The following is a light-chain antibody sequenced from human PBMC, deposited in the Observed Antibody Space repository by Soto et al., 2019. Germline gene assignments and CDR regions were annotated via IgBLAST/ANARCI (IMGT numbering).Light chain of an antibody. V-gene: IGLV2-14*03. CDR1: SNDVGGYNY. CDR2: EVT. Sequence: QSVLTQPASVSGSPGQSITISCTATSNDVGGYNYVSWYQQHPGKAPKLMIYEVTNRPSGVSHRFSGSKSGNTASLTISGLQTEDEADYYCSSFSSITREVFGGGTKLTVL. CDR3: SSFSSITREV. J-gene: IGLJ2*01.